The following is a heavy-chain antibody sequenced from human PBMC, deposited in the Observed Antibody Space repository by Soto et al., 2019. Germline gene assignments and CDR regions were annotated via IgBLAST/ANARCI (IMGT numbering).Heavy chain of an antibody. V-gene: IGHV1-46*03. Sequence: GASVKVSCKASGYTFTSYYMHWVRQAPGQGLEWMGIINPSGGSTSYAQKFQGRVTMTRDTSTSTVYMELSSLRSEDTAVYYCAREVSEEYCGGDCYPPYFDYWGQGTLVTVSS. J-gene: IGHJ4*02. CDR2: INPSGGST. D-gene: IGHD2-21*01. CDR3: AREVSEEYCGGDCYPPYFDY. CDR1: GYTFTSYY.